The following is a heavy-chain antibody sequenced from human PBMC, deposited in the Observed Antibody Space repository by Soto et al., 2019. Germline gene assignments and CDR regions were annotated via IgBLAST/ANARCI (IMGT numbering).Heavy chain of an antibody. V-gene: IGHV4-31*03. CDR1: GGSISSGGYY. CDR2: IYYSGST. Sequence: QVQMQASCPGLVKPSQTLSLPCTVSGGSISSGGYYWSWIRQHPGKGLEWIGYIYYSGSTYYNPSLKRRVTISVDTSKNQSALKLSSVTAADTAVYYGARGSKVLGYCAYWVQGTLVTVSS. J-gene: IGHJ4*02. D-gene: IGHD3-3*02. CDR3: ARGSKVLGYCAY.